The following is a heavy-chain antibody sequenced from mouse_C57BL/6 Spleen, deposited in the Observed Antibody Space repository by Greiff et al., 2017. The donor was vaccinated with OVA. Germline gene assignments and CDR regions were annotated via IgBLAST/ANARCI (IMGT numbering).Heavy chain of an antibody. CDR3: MYGNYEYFDV. V-gene: IGHV6-3*01. CDR2: IRLKSDNYAT. D-gene: IGHD2-10*02. CDR1: GFTFSNYW. J-gene: IGHJ1*03. Sequence: EVHLVESGGGLVQPGGSMKLSCVASGFTFSNYWMNWVRQSPEKGLEWVAQIRLKSDNYATHYAESVKGRFTISRDDSKSSVYLQMNNLRAEDTGIYYCMYGNYEYFDVWGTGTTVTVSS.